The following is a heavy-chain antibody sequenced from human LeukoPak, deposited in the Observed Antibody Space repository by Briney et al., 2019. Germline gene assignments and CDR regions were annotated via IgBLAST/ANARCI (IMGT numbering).Heavy chain of an antibody. CDR2: IKQDGSEK. V-gene: IGHV3-7*01. J-gene: IGHJ4*02. Sequence: PGGSLRLSCAASGFTLSSYWMSWVRQAPGRGLEWVANIKQDGSEKYYVDSVKGRFTISRDNAKNSLYLQMNSLRAEDTAVYYCARVSRWSFDYWGQGTLVTVSS. CDR3: ARVSRWSFDY. CDR1: GFTLSSYW. D-gene: IGHD5-24*01.